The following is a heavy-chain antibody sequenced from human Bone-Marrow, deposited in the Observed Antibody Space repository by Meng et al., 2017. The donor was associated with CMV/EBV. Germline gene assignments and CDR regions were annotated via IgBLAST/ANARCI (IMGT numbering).Heavy chain of an antibody. CDR1: GYSFTSYW. CDR3: AGNGAGSSWYYGMDV. D-gene: IGHD6-13*01. J-gene: IGHJ6*02. Sequence: GGSLRLSCKGSGYSFTSYWIGWVRQMPGKGLEWMGIIYPGDSDTRYSPSFQGQVTISADKSISTAYLQWSSLKASDTAMYYCAGNGAGSSWYYGMDVWGQGTTVTVSS. CDR2: IYPGDSDT. V-gene: IGHV5-51*01.